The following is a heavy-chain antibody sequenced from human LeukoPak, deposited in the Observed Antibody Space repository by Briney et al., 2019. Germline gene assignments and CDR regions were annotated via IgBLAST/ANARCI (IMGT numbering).Heavy chain of an antibody. V-gene: IGHV1-46*01. Sequence: ASVKVSCKASGYTFTSYYMHWVRQAPGQGLEWMGIINPSGGSTSYAQKFQGRVTMTRDTSISTAYMELSRLRSDDTAVYYCARDPNGYDYHFDYWGQGTLVTVSS. CDR1: GYTFTSYY. D-gene: IGHD5-12*01. CDR2: INPSGGST. CDR3: ARDPNGYDYHFDY. J-gene: IGHJ4*02.